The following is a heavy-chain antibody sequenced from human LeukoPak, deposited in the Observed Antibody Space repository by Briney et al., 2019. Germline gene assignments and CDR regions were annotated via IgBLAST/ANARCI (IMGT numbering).Heavy chain of an antibody. CDR1: GFIFSSYS. J-gene: IGHJ4*02. CDR3: ARVHGGYPFDQ. D-gene: IGHD2-15*01. V-gene: IGHV3-48*01. CDR2: ISSVSSTI. Sequence: QPGGSLRLSCAASGFIFSSYSMNWVRQAPGKGLDGISFISSVSSTIFYADSVKGRFNISRDNVKNSLYLQMNGLRAEDTAVYYCARVHGGYPFDQWGQGTLVTVSS.